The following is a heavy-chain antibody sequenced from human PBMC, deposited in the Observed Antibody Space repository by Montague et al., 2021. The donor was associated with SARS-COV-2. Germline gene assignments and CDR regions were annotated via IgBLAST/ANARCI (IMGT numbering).Heavy chain of an antibody. CDR1: GGSINSGGYY. J-gene: IGHJ3*02. CDR3: ARVHFVSSGWYPDAFDI. D-gene: IGHD6-19*01. Sequence: TLSLTCTVSGGSINSGGYYWSWIRQHPGKGLEWIGYIYCSGSTYYNPSLKSRLTISVDTSKNQFSLKLSSVTAADTAVYYCARVHFVSSGWYPDAFDIWGQGTMVTVSS. CDR2: IYCSGST. V-gene: IGHV4-31*03.